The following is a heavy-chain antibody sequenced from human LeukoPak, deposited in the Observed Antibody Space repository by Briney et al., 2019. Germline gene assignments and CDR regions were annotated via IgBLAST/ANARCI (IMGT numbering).Heavy chain of an antibody. V-gene: IGHV3-30-3*01. CDR1: GFTFSSYA. CDR2: ISYDGSNK. D-gene: IGHD3-22*01. J-gene: IGHJ4*02. CDR3: ARDPAYYYDSSGPDY. Sequence: PGRSLRLSCAASGFTFSSYAMHWVRQAPGKGLEWVAVISYDGSNKYYADSVKGRFTISRDNSKNTLYLQMNSLRVEDTAVYYCARDPAYYYDSSGPDYWGQGTLVTVSS.